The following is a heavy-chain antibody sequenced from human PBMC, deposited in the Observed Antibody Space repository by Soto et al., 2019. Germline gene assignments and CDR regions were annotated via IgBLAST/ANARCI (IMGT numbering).Heavy chain of an antibody. J-gene: IGHJ4*02. V-gene: IGHV4-4*02. D-gene: IGHD2-15*01. CDR1: GCSISSSNW. Sequence: QLQLQESGPGLVKQSGTLSLTCAFSGCSISSSNWWSWVRQPPGKGLERIGDIYNSGSTNYNPSLKSRVNISVDKSKHQVSLKLSSMTAADTAVYYCARDLGGSCYYVNCGQGTLVTVSS. CDR2: IYNSGST. CDR3: ARDLGGSCYYVN.